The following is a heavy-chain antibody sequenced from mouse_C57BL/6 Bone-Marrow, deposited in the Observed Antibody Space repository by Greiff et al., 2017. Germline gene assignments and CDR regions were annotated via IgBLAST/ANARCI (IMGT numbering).Heavy chain of an antibody. Sequence: QVQLQQSGPELVKPGASVKISCKASGYAFSSSWMNWVKQRPGKGLEWIGRIYPGDGDTNYNGKFKGKATLTADKSSSTAYMQLSSLTSEDSAVYFCARGSGYSGDDWGQGASVTVSS. D-gene: IGHD3-2*02. J-gene: IGHJ4*01. V-gene: IGHV1-82*01. CDR3: ARGSGYSGDD. CDR1: GYAFSSSW. CDR2: IYPGDGDT.